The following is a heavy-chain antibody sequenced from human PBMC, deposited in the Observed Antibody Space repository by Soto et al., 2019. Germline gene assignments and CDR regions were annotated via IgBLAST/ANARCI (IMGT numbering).Heavy chain of an antibody. Sequence: QVQLQESGPGLVKPSQTLSLTCTVSGGSISSGGYNWSWIRQHPGRGLEWIGYIYYRRRTYDNRSLKIQVTISVHTSNNHLSLKLSSVTAAERAVYFCPRAYCSGYKDVWGQGTTVTVSS. CDR3: PRAYCSGYKDV. CDR2: IYYRRRT. D-gene: IGHD3-10*01. V-gene: IGHV4-31*01. J-gene: IGHJ6*02. CDR1: GGSISSGGYN.